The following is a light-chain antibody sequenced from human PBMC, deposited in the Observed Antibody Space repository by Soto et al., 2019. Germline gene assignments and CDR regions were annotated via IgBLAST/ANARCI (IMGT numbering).Light chain of an antibody. V-gene: IGLV1-40*01. CDR2: SNS. CDR1: SSNIGAGYD. CDR3: QSYDSSLSGSGV. Sequence: QSVLTQPPSVSGAPGQRVTISCTGSSSNIGAGYDVHWYQQFPGTAPKLLIYSNSNRPSGVPDRFSGSKSGTSASLAITGLQAEDEADYYCQSYDSSLSGSGVFGTGTKLTVL. J-gene: IGLJ1*01.